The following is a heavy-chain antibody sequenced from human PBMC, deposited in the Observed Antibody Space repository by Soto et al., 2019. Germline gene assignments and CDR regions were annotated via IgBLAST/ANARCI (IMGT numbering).Heavy chain of an antibody. CDR2: IYYSGIA. CDR3: ARETTGGDWLDP. V-gene: IGHV4-59*01. Sequence: APLSLTCTVSGGSISNYYWSWIRQPPGKGLEWIGYIYYSGIANYNPSLKSRVTISVDTSKNQFSLKLSSVTAADTAMYYCARETTGGDWLDPWGQGTLVTVSS. J-gene: IGHJ5*02. CDR1: GGSISNYY. D-gene: IGHD4-4*01.